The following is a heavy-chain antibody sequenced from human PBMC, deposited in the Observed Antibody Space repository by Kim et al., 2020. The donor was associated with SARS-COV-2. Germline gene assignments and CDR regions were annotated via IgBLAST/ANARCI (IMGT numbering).Heavy chain of an antibody. J-gene: IGHJ6*02. CDR3: AREAFLSSSWYGGPYYYYGMDV. V-gene: IGHV3-30-3*01. CDR2: ISYDGSNK. CDR1: GFTFSSYA. D-gene: IGHD6-13*01. Sequence: GGSLRLSCAASGFTFSSYAMHWVRQAPGKGLEWVAVISYDGSNKYYADSVKGRFTISRDNSKNTLYLQMNSLRAEDTAVYYCAREAFLSSSWYGGPYYYYGMDVWGQGTTVTVSS.